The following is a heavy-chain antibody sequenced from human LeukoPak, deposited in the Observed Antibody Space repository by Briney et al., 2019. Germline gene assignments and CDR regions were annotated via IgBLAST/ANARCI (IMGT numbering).Heavy chain of an antibody. D-gene: IGHD6-13*01. Sequence: GGSLRLSCAASGFTFSSHRMTWVRQAPGKGPEWVASINKDGSEQYYVDSVKGRFTISRDNAKNSLSLQVSSLRAEDTAVYYCTRGGATSSWYWFFWGQGTLVTVSS. V-gene: IGHV3-7*01. CDR2: INKDGSEQ. CDR1: GFTFSSHR. J-gene: IGHJ4*02. CDR3: TRGGATSSWYWFF.